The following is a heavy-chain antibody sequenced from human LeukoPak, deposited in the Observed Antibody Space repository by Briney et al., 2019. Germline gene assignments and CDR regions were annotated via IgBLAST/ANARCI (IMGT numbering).Heavy chain of an antibody. CDR3: ARRDVSGYYALDY. CDR1: GFTFSSFA. V-gene: IGHV3-30-3*01. D-gene: IGHD3-22*01. Sequence: QPGGSLRLSCAASGFTFSSFAMHWVRQAPGKGLEWVAVISYDGSNKYYADSVKGRFTISRDNSKNTLYLQMNSLRAEDTAVYYCARRDVSGYYALDYWGQGFLVTVSS. CDR2: ISYDGSNK. J-gene: IGHJ4*02.